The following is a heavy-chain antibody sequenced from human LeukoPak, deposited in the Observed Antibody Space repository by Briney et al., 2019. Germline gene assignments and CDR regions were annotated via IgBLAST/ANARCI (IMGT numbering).Heavy chain of an antibody. CDR3: ARDSSTIGDY. D-gene: IGHD2/OR15-2a*01. Sequence: GGSLRLSCAASGFNFNTYSMNWVRQAPGKGLEWVSYISSDSRTIYYADSVKGRFTISRDNSKNTLYLQMNSLRAEDTAVYYCARDSSTIGDYWGQGTLVTVSS. V-gene: IGHV3-48*01. CDR2: ISSDSRTI. J-gene: IGHJ4*02. CDR1: GFNFNTYS.